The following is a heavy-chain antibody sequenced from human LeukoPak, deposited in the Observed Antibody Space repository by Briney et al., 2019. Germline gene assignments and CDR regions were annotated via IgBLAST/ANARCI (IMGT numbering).Heavy chain of an antibody. V-gene: IGHV1-69*05. Sequence: ASVKVSCKASGGTFSSYAISWVRQAPGQGLEWMGGIIPIFGTANYAQKFQGRVTITTDESTSTAYMELSSLRSEDTAVYYCARVRGYYDSSGYYYYYGMDVWGQGTTVTVSS. CDR2: IIPIFGTA. D-gene: IGHD3-22*01. CDR1: GGTFSSYA. CDR3: ARVRGYYDSSGYYYYYGMDV. J-gene: IGHJ6*02.